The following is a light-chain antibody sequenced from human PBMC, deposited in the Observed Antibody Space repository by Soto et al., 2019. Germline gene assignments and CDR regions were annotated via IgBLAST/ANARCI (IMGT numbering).Light chain of an antibody. J-gene: IGKJ1*01. Sequence: IVMTQSPATLSVSPGGRATLSYCASQSVSSDLAWYHQKPGQAPRLLIYGASTRATGIPARFSGSGSGTEFTLTINSLQSEDFVVYYCQQYNNWPRTFGQGTKVDI. CDR3: QQYNNWPRT. V-gene: IGKV3-15*01. CDR2: GAS. CDR1: QSVSSD.